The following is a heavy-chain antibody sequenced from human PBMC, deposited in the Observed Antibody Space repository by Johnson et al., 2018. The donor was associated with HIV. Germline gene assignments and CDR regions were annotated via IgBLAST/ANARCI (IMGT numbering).Heavy chain of an antibody. D-gene: IGHD4-17*01. CDR3: ARPSVITTLTTTPWAFDI. J-gene: IGHJ3*02. Sequence: QELLVESGGGVVQPGGSLRLSCAASGFTFSSYGMHWVRQAPGKGLEWVAFIRYDGSNKYYADSVKGRFTISRDNSKNTLYLQMNSLRAEDTAIYYCARPSVITTLTTTPWAFDIWGQGTMVTVSS. CDR2: IRYDGSNK. V-gene: IGHV3-30*02. CDR1: GFTFSSYG.